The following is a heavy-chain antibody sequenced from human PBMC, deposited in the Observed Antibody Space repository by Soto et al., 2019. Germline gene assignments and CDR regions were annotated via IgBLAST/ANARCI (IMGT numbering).Heavy chain of an antibody. CDR3: ARDEGSSYYYYYMDV. D-gene: IGHD3-16*02. V-gene: IGHV1-69*04. Sequence: SVKVSCKASGGTFSSYTISWLRQAPGQGLEWMGRIIPILGIANYAQKFQGRVTITADKSTSTAYMELSSLRSEDTAVYYCARDEGSSYYYYYMDVWGKGTTVTVS. CDR2: IIPILGIA. J-gene: IGHJ6*03. CDR1: GGTFSSYT.